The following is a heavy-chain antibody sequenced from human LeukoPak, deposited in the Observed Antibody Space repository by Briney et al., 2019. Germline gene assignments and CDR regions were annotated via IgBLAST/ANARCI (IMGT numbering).Heavy chain of an antibody. J-gene: IGHJ3*02. CDR3: ARVGRWELLRTQAFDI. D-gene: IGHD1-26*01. CDR1: GGSISSYY. CDR2: IYYSGST. V-gene: IGHV4-59*01. Sequence: ETLSLTCTVSGGSISSYYWRWIRQPPGKGLEWIGYIYYSGSTNYNPSLKSRVTISVDTSKNQFSLKLSSVTAADTAVYYCARVGRWELLRTQAFDIWGQGTMVTVSS.